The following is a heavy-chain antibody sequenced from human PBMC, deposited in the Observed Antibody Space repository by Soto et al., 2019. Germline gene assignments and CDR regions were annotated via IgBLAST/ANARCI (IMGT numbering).Heavy chain of an antibody. CDR1: GFTFSSYD. V-gene: IGHV3-13*01. Sequence: GSLRLSCAASGFTFSSYDMHWVRQATGKGLEWVSAIGTAGDTYYPGSVKGRFTISRENAKNSLYLQMNSLRAEDTAVYYCARAVGGGGSKGYYYGMDVWGQGTTVTVSS. D-gene: IGHD3-10*01. CDR3: ARAVGGGGSKGYYYGMDV. CDR2: IGTAGDT. J-gene: IGHJ6*02.